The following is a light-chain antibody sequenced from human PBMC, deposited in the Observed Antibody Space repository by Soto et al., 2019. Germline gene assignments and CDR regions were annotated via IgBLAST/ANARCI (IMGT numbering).Light chain of an antibody. CDR3: QQYGSP. Sequence: EIVLTQSPGTLSLSPGERATLSCRASQSVSSSYLAWYQQKPGQAPRLLIYGASSRATSIPDRFSGSGSGTDFTLTISRLEPEDFAVYYCQQYGSPFGGGTKVEIK. CDR1: QSVSSSY. V-gene: IGKV3-20*01. J-gene: IGKJ4*01. CDR2: GAS.